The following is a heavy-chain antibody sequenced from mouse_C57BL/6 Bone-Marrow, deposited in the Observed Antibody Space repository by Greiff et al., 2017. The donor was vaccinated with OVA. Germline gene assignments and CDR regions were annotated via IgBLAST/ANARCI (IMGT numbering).Heavy chain of an antibody. CDR1: GYTFTSYG. V-gene: IGHV1-81*01. J-gene: IGHJ2*01. CDR2: IYPRSGHT. CDR3: ARSGLNSCFDY. Sequence: QVQLQQSGAELARPGASVKLSCKASGYTFTSYGISWVKQRTGQGLEWIGEIYPRSGHTYYNEKFKGKATLTADKSSSTAYMELRSLTSEDSAVDFCARSGLNSCFDYWGQGTTLTVSS. D-gene: IGHD1-3*01.